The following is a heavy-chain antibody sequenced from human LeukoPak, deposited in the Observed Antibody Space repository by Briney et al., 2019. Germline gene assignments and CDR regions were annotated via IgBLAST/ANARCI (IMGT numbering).Heavy chain of an antibody. V-gene: IGHV3-7*04. D-gene: IGHD3-10*01. CDR2: IKQDGSEK. Sequence: GGSLRLSCVASGFSFSNCWMGWVRQAPGKGLEWVANIKQDGSEKYYVDSVKGRFTISRDNAKNSLYLQMNSLSAEDTAVYYCEGVRDASGSYYPYWGQGTLVTVSS. J-gene: IGHJ4*02. CDR3: EGVRDASGSYYPY. CDR1: GFSFSNCW.